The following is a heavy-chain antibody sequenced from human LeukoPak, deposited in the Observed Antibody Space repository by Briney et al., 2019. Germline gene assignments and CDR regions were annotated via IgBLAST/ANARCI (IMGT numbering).Heavy chain of an antibody. D-gene: IGHD6-19*01. J-gene: IGHJ3*02. Sequence: GGSLRLSCAASGFTFSSYSMNWVRQAPGKGLEWVSYISSTTSTTYYADSVKGRFTVSRDNAKNSLYLQMNNLRGEDRAVYYCTRGQWLDTHHVLDAFDIWGQGTMVTVSS. V-gene: IGHV3-48*04. CDR2: ISSTTSTT. CDR1: GFTFSSYS. CDR3: TRGQWLDTHHVLDAFDI.